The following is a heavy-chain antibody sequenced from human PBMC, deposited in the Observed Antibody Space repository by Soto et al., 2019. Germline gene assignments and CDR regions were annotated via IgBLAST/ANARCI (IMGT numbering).Heavy chain of an antibody. V-gene: IGHV4-31*03. CDR3: ARRAYGDPRMFYYWFDP. Sequence: QVQLQESGPGLVKPSQTLSLTCTVSGGSISSGGYYWSWIRQHPGKGLEWIGYIYYSGSTYYNPSLKSRVTISVDTSKNQFSLKLSSVTSVDTAVYYCARRAYGDPRMFYYWFDPWGQGTLVTVSS. J-gene: IGHJ5*02. D-gene: IGHD4-17*01. CDR2: IYYSGST. CDR1: GGSISSGGYY.